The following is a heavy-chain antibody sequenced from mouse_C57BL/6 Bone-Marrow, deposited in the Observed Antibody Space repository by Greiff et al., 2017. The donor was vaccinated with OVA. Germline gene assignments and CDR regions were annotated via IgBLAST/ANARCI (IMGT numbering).Heavy chain of an antibody. CDR3: ARCWNYYGSRNVGGPWYFDV. J-gene: IGHJ1*03. Sequence: VQLQESGAELARPGASVKLSCKASGYTFTSYGISWVKQRTGQGLEWIGEIYPRSGNTYYNEKFKGKATLTADKSSSTAYMELRSLTYEDSAVYFCARCWNYYGSRNVGGPWYFDVWGTGTTVTVSS. CDR2: IYPRSGNT. D-gene: IGHD1-1*01. V-gene: IGHV1-81*01. CDR1: GYTFTSYG.